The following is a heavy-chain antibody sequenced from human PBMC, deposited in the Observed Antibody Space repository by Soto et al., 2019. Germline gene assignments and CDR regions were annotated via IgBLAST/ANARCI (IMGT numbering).Heavy chain of an antibody. CDR2: ITGSGGST. CDR1: GFTFSSYA. V-gene: IGHV3-23*01. CDR3: AKDLEWRRFYFDY. D-gene: IGHD5-12*01. J-gene: IGHJ4*02. Sequence: EVQLLESGGGLVQPGGSLRLSCAASGFTFSSYAMNWVRQAPGKGLEWVSAITGSGGSTYSADSVKGRFTISRDNSKNTLYLQMNSLRAEDTAVYYCAKDLEWRRFYFDYWGQGTLVTVSS.